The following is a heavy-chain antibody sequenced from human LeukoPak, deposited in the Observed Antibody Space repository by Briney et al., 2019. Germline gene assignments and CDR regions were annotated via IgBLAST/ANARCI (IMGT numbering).Heavy chain of an antibody. V-gene: IGHV1-69*13. D-gene: IGHD4-17*01. CDR1: GGTFSSYA. J-gene: IGHJ4*02. CDR2: IIPIFGTA. Sequence: SAKVSCKASGGTFSSYAISWVRQAPGQGLEWMGGIIPIFGTANYAQKFQGRVTITADESTSTAYMELSSLRSEDTAVYYCARVDPLGDYADYWGQGTLVTVSS. CDR3: ARVDPLGDYADY.